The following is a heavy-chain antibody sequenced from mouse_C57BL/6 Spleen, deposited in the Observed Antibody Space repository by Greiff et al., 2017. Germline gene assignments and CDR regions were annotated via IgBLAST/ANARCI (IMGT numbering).Heavy chain of an antibody. CDR1: GYTFTDYY. CDR2: INPNNGGT. Sequence: VQLQQSGPELVKPGASVKISCKASGYTFTDYYMNWVKQSHGQSLEWIGDINPNNGGTSYNQKFKGKATLTVDKSSSTAYMELRSLTSEDSAVYYCARGRYDYDGAYWYFDVWGTGTTVTVSS. D-gene: IGHD2-4*01. J-gene: IGHJ1*03. V-gene: IGHV1-26*01. CDR3: ARGRYDYDGAYWYFDV.